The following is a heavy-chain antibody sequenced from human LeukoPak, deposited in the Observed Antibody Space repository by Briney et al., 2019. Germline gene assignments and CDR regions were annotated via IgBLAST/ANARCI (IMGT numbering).Heavy chain of an antibody. CDR2: ISGRSDNT. CDR3: AKWGDYDVLTGYYVSDF. Sequence: PGGSLRLSCAASGFIFSNYAVYWVRQAPGKGLEWVSAISGRSDNTYYADSVKGRFTLSRDSSKNTLCLQMNSLRADDTAVYYCAKWGDYDVLTGYYVSDFWGQGTLVTVSS. J-gene: IGHJ4*02. D-gene: IGHD3-9*01. CDR1: GFIFSNYA. V-gene: IGHV3-23*01.